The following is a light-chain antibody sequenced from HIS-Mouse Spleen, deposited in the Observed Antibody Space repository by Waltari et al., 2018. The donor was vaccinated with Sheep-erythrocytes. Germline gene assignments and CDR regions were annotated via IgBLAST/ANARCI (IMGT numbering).Light chain of an antibody. Sequence: QSALTQPRSVSGSPGQSVTISCPGTSSAVGGYTYVSWYQQHPGKAPKLMIYDVSKRPSGVPDRFSGSKSGNKASLTISGLQAEDEADYYCCSYAGSYNHVFATGTKVTVL. CDR2: DVS. V-gene: IGLV2-11*01. CDR1: SSAVGGYTY. J-gene: IGLJ1*01. CDR3: CSYAGSYNHV.